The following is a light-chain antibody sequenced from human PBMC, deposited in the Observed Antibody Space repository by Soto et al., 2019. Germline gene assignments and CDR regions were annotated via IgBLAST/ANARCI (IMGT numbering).Light chain of an antibody. CDR1: QSISSW. V-gene: IGKV1-5*01. CDR2: EAS. J-gene: IGKJ2*01. Sequence: DIEMTQSPSTLSASVGDRVSFTCRASQSISSWLAWYQQKPGKAPKLLIYEASSLESGVPSRFSGRGSGTEFTLTFISLQPDDFETYFCQHYYTFAPAAFGQGTKVEI. CDR3: QHYYTFAPAA.